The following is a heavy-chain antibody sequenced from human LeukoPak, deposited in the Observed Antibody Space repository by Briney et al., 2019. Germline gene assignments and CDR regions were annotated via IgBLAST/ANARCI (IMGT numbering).Heavy chain of an antibody. J-gene: IGHJ4*02. CDR1: GFTFSRHG. V-gene: IGHV3-33*08. Sequence: GGSLRLSCAPSGFTFSRHGMHWVRQAPGKGLERVAVIWYDGSNKYYGDSVKGRFTISRDNSKNTLYLQMNSLRAEDTAVYYCARDGQDYGDHFWYFVYWGQGTLVTVSS. CDR2: IWYDGSNK. CDR3: ARDGQDYGDHFWYFVY. D-gene: IGHD4-17*01.